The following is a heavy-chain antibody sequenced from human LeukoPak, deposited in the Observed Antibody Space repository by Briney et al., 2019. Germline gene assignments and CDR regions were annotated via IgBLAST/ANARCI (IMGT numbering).Heavy chain of an antibody. J-gene: IGHJ6*02. CDR1: GYSFTSYW. CDR2: IYPGDSDT. Sequence: GESLKISCKGSGYSFTSYWIGWVRQMPGKGLEWMGIIYPGDSDTRYSPSFQGQVTISADKSISTAYLQWSSLKASDTAMYYCARRGGSSSRYYYYYYGMDVWGQGTTVTVSS. V-gene: IGHV5-51*01. CDR3: ARRGGSSSRYYYYYYGMDV. D-gene: IGHD2-2*01.